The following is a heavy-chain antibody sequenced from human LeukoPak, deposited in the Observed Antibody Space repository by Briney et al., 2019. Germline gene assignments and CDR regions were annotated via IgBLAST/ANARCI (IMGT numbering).Heavy chain of an antibody. V-gene: IGHV3-21*01. Sequence: GGSLRLSCAASGFTFSSYSMNWVRQAPGKGLEWVSSISSSSSYIYYADSVKGRFTISRDNAKNSLYLQMNSLRAEDTAVYYCARDPCSGYHYYYYYGMDVWGQGTTVTVSS. CDR2: ISSSSSYI. CDR1: GFTFSSYS. D-gene: IGHD3-22*01. CDR3: ARDPCSGYHYYYYYGMDV. J-gene: IGHJ6*02.